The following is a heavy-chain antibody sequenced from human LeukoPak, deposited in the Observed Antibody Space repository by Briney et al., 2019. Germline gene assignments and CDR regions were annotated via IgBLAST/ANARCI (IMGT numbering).Heavy chain of an antibody. D-gene: IGHD3-10*02. V-gene: IGHV3-48*03. CDR2: ISSSGSTI. CDR3: AELGITMIGGV. Sequence: GGSLRLSCAASGFTSSSYAMNWVRQAPGKGLEWVSYISSSGSTIYYADSVKGRFTISRDNAKNSLYLQMNSLRAEDTAVYYCAELGITMIGGVWGKGTTVTISS. J-gene: IGHJ6*04. CDR1: GFTSSSYA.